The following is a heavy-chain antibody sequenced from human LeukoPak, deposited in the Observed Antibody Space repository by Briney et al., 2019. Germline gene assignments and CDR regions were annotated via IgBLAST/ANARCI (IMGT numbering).Heavy chain of an antibody. Sequence: SETLSLTCTVSAYSINSDYSWGWSRQPPGKGLEWIGNIFHTGATYYNPSLKSGVTISVDTSKSQFSLRLSSVTATDTAVYFCARVRQKGTIWFDPWGQGTLVTVSS. CDR1: AYSINSDYS. CDR3: ARVRQKGTIWFDP. D-gene: IGHD4/OR15-4a*01. V-gene: IGHV4-38-2*02. CDR2: IFHTGAT. J-gene: IGHJ5*02.